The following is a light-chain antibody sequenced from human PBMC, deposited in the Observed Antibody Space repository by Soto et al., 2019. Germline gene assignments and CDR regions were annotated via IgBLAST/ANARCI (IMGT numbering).Light chain of an antibody. CDR2: EVS. CDR3: SSYTSSRLYV. J-gene: IGLJ1*01. CDR1: SSDVGGYNY. Sequence: QSVLTQPASVSGSPGQSITISCTGTSSDVGGYNYVSWYQQHPGKAPKLMIYEVSNRPSGVSNRFSGSKSGNTASLTISGLQAEDEADYSCSSYTSSRLYVLGTGTKVTVL. V-gene: IGLV2-14*01.